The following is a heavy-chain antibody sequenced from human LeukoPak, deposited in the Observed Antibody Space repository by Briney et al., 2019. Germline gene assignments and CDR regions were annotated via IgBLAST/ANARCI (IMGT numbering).Heavy chain of an antibody. CDR2: IRYDGSNK. J-gene: IGHJ4*02. D-gene: IGHD3-22*01. CDR3: AKWGGHTYYYDSSAYSAYYFDY. Sequence: GGSLRLSCAASGLIFSSYDMHWVRQAPGKGLEWVAFIRYDGSNKYYADSVKGRFTISRDNSKNTLYLQMSSLRPEDTAVYYCAKWGGHTYYYDSSAYSAYYFDYWGQGTLVTVSS. CDR1: GLIFSSYD. V-gene: IGHV3-30*02.